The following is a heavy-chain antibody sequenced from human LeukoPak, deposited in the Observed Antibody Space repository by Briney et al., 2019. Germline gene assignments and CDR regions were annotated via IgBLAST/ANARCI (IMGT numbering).Heavy chain of an antibody. Sequence: ASVKVSCKASGYTFTTYAMNWVRQAPGQGLEWMGWINTNTGNPTYAQGFTGRFVFSLDTSVSTTYLQISSLKAEDTAVYYCARGPASFPRNWFDPWGQGTLVTVSS. J-gene: IGHJ5*02. CDR2: INTNTGNP. CDR3: ARGPASFPRNWFDP. D-gene: IGHD1-14*01. V-gene: IGHV7-4-1*02. CDR1: GYTFTTYA.